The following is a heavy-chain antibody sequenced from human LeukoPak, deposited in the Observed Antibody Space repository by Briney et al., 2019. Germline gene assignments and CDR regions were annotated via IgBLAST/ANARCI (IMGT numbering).Heavy chain of an antibody. CDR3: ARLGLEVGGPNWFDP. CDR1: GFSFSSNW. CDR2: IKRDGSQK. Sequence: GGSLRLSCAAPGFSFSSNWMGWVRQAPGKGLEWVAHIKRDGSQKYYLDSVKGRFTISRDNAKNSLYLQMNSLRVEDTAVHYCARLGLEVGGPNWFDPWGQGTLVTVSS. V-gene: IGHV3-7*01. D-gene: IGHD1-1*01. J-gene: IGHJ5*02.